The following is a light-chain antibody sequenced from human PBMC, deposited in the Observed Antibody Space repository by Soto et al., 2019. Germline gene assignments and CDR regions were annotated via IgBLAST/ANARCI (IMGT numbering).Light chain of an antibody. Sequence: GDRFPIPCRASQSVSLYLNWYQQKPGRAPELLISTASKLQSGVPSRFSGSGSGTEFTLTISSPQPEDSATYYCQQGFSTPLTFGGGTKVDIK. CDR3: QQGFSTPLT. CDR2: TAS. J-gene: IGKJ4*01. V-gene: IGKV1-39*01. CDR1: QSVSLY.